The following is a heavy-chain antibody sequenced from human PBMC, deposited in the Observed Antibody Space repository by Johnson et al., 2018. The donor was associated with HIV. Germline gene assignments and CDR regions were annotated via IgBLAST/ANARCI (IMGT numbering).Heavy chain of an antibody. V-gene: IGHV3-30*02. CDR2: IRYDGTNN. CDR1: GFTFSTYG. D-gene: IGHD3-10*01. J-gene: IGHJ3*02. CDR3: ARVQLLADDVFNI. Sequence: QVQLVESGGGVVQPGGSLRLSCAASGFTFSTYGMHWVRQAPGKGLEWVSFIRYDGTNNYYADSVKGRFTISRDNSENTLYLQMDSLGAEDTAVYYCARVQLLADDVFNIWGQGTMVTVSS.